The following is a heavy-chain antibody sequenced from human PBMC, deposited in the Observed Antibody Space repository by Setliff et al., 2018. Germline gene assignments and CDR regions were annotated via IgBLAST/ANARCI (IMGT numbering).Heavy chain of an antibody. D-gene: IGHD2-2*01. Sequence: GGSLRLSCVASTFTFNKYAVTWVRQAPGKGLQWVASIGASGHNTYYADFAKGRFTISRDNSGNTLYLLMNNLRGEDTASYYCAKAPYASATPCWFDPWGQGTLVTVSS. CDR3: AKAPYASATPCWFDP. CDR1: TFTFNKYA. CDR2: IGASGHNT. J-gene: IGHJ5*02. V-gene: IGHV3-23*01.